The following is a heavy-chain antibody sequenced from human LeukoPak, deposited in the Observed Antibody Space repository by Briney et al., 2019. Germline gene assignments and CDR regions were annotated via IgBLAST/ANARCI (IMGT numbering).Heavy chain of an antibody. CDR3: VRDYFCSGGTCDDCFDP. CDR2: ISTYDHDT. Sequence: ASVKVSCKASGYTFTNYGISWVRQAPGQGLEWMAWISTYDHDTNYAQKFRGRVTMTTDTSTSTAYMELRSLGADDTAVYYCVRDYFCSGGTCDDCFDPWGQGTLVTVSS. CDR1: GYTFTNYG. D-gene: IGHD2-15*01. J-gene: IGHJ5*02. V-gene: IGHV1-18*01.